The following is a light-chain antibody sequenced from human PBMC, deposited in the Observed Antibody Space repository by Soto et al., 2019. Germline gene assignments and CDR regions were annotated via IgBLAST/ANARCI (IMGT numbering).Light chain of an antibody. CDR3: EAWDDSLYGAV. CDR1: SSNIGANP. J-gene: IGLJ2*01. V-gene: IGLV1-44*01. CDR2: NHD. Sequence: QSVLTQPPSASGTPGQRVTISCSGSSSNIGANPINWYQQLPGTAPKLLIYNHDQRPSGVPDRFSASKSGTSASLAISGRQSEDEAEYYCEAWDDSLYGAVLGGGTKLTVL.